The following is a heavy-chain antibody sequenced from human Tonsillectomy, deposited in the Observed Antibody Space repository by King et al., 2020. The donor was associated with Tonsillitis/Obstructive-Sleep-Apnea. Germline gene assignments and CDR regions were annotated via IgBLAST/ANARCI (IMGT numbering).Heavy chain of an antibody. J-gene: IGHJ6*03. D-gene: IGHD2-15*01. Sequence: VQLQQWGAGLLKPSETLSLMCAVYGGSFSGYYWSWIRQPPGKGLEWIGEINHSGGTDYNSSLKSRVTISVDTSKNQFSLKLSSVTAADTAVYYCAREGSLVVEVAATQSAYYMDVWGKGTTVTVSS. CDR1: GGSFSGYY. V-gene: IGHV4-34*01. CDR3: AREGSLVVEVAATQSAYYMDV. CDR2: INHSGGT.